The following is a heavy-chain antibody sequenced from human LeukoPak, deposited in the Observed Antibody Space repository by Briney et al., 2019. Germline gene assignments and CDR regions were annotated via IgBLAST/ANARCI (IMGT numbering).Heavy chain of an antibody. V-gene: IGHV3-66*01. D-gene: IGHD6-19*01. CDR3: ARDARGSGWPHFDY. CDR1: GFTVSSNY. J-gene: IGHJ4*02. Sequence: GGSLRLSCAASGFTVSSNYMSWVRQAPGKGLEWVSVTYSGGSTYYADSVKGRFTISRDNSKNTLYLQMNSLRAEDTAVYYCARDARGSGWPHFDYWGQGTLVTVSS. CDR2: TYSGGST.